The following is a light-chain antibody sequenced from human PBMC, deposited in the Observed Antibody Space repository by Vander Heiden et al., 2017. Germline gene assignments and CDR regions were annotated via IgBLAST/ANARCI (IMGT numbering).Light chain of an antibody. V-gene: IGKV4-1*01. CDR3: QQYYRTPLT. CDR1: QSVLYSSNNKTY. J-gene: IGKJ2*01. CDR2: WAS. Sequence: DIVTTQSPDSLAVSLGERATINCKSSQSVLYSSNNKTYLAWYQQKPGQPPKLLIYWASTRESGVPDRFSGSGSGTDFTLTISSLQAEDVAVYYCQQYYRTPLTFGQGTKLEIK.